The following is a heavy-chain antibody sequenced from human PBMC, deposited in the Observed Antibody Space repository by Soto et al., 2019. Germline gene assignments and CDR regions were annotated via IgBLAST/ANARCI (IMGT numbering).Heavy chain of an antibody. V-gene: IGHV3-23*01. CDR2: ISGSGGST. CDR3: AKAPHYYYDSSGSDAFDI. CDR1: GFTFSSYA. D-gene: IGHD3-22*01. J-gene: IGHJ3*02. Sequence: GGSLRLSCAASGFTFSSYAMSWVRQAPGKGLEWVSAISGSGGSTYYADSVKGRFTISRDNSKNTLYLQMNSLRAEDTAVYYCAKAPHYYYDSSGSDAFDIWGQGTMVTVSS.